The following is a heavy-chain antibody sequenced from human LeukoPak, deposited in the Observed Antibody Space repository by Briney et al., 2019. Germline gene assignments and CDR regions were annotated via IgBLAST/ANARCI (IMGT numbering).Heavy chain of an antibody. V-gene: IGHV3-23*01. CDR2: IADAGT. Sequence: GGSLCLSCAASGFTFNDLAMTWVRQAPGKGLEWVSTIADAGTYYADSVKGRFIISRDNSKNMLYLQLNSLRADDTAMYYCARNLGPFDVRGHGTLVTVSS. CDR1: GFTFNDLA. D-gene: IGHD3-16*01. CDR3: ARNLGPFDV. J-gene: IGHJ3*01.